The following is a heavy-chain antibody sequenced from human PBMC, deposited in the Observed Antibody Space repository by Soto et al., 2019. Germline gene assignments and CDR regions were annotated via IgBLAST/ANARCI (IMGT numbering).Heavy chain of an antibody. D-gene: IGHD2-8*01. J-gene: IGHJ6*02. CDR1: GFTFSGYS. CDR2: ISGPSIYI. CDR3: ARGFRNGFTV. V-gene: IGHV3-21*01. Sequence: EVQLVESGGGLVKPGGSLRLSCVASGFTFSGYSINWVRQAPGKGLEWVSYISGPSIYIYYADSVKGRFTISRDNAKSAVYLQMNSLRAEDTAVSYCARGFRNGFTVWGQGTTVSVSS.